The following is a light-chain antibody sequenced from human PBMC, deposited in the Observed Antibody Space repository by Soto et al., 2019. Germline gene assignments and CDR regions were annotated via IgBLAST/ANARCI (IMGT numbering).Light chain of an antibody. Sequence: DIVMTQSPDSLAVSLGERATINCKSRQSVLYSSNSKNYLAWYQQKPGQPPKLLIYWASTRESGVPDRVSASGSGTDFTLTISSLQAEDVAIYYCQQDYSSPSTVGQGTRLE. CDR3: QQDYSSPST. V-gene: IGKV4-1*01. CDR2: WAS. CDR1: QSVLYSSNSKNY. J-gene: IGKJ5*01.